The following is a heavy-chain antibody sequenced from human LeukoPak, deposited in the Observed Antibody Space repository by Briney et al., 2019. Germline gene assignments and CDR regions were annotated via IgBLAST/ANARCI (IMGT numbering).Heavy chain of an antibody. J-gene: IGHJ4*02. D-gene: IGHD3-3*01. CDR2: ISGSGGST. CDR3: ATAPMGITIFGVVLYYFDY. V-gene: IGHV3-23*01. Sequence: PGGSLRLSCAASGFTFSSYAMSWVRQAPGKGLEWVSAISGSGGSTYYADSVKGRFTISRDNSKNTLYLQMNSLRAEDTAVYYCATAPMGITIFGVVLYYFDYWGQGTLVTVSS. CDR1: GFTFSSYA.